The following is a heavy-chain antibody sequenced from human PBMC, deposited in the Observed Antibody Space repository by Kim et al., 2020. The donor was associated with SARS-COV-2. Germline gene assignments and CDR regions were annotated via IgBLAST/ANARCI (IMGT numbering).Heavy chain of an antibody. Sequence: SVKVSCKASGGTFSSYAISWVRQAPGQGLEWMGGIIPIFGTANYAQKFQGRVTITADESTSTAYMELSSLRSEDTAVYYCARAGGSIVVVPAAILNWFDPWGQGTLVTVSS. CDR2: IIPIFGTA. V-gene: IGHV1-69*13. J-gene: IGHJ5*02. CDR3: ARAGGSIVVVPAAILNWFDP. D-gene: IGHD2-2*02. CDR1: GGTFSSYA.